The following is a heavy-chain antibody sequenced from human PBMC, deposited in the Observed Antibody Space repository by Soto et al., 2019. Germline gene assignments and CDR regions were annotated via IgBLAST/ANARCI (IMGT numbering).Heavy chain of an antibody. J-gene: IGHJ4*02. Sequence: QVQLQESGPGLVKPSETLSLTCTVSGGSISSYYWSWIRQPPGKGLEWIGYIYYSGSTNYNPSLKSRVTISVVTSTNQFSLKLSSVTAADPAVYYCASFRGGGSDDYWGQGTLVTVSS. CDR2: IYYSGST. CDR3: ASFRGGGSDDY. D-gene: IGHD3-16*01. V-gene: IGHV4-59*01. CDR1: GGSISSYY.